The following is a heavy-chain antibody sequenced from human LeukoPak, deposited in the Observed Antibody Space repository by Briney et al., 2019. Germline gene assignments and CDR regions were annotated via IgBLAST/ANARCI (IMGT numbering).Heavy chain of an antibody. CDR3: ARDDTFGALDY. D-gene: IGHD3-10*01. CDR2: IYYSGST. Sequence: SETLSLTCTASGGSISSYYWSWIRQPPGKGLEWIGYIYYSGSTNYNPSLKSRVTISVDTSKNQFSLKLSSVTAADTAVYYCARDDTFGALDYWGQGTLVTVSS. V-gene: IGHV4-59*01. J-gene: IGHJ4*02. CDR1: GGSISSYY.